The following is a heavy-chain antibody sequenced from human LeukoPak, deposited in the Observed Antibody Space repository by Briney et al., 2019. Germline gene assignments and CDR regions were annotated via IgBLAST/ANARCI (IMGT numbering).Heavy chain of an antibody. D-gene: IGHD6-19*01. CDR3: ARDRHIAVAAFLGDWFDP. J-gene: IGHJ5*02. V-gene: IGHV3-23*01. Sequence: PGGSLRLSCAGSGFTFSRFAMGWVRQAPGQGLEWVSAILPTGSTTFYSDSVQGRFTISRDNSKNTLYLQMNSLRAEDTAVYYCARDRHIAVAAFLGDWFDPWGQGTLVTVSS. CDR1: GFTFSRFA. CDR2: ILPTGSTT.